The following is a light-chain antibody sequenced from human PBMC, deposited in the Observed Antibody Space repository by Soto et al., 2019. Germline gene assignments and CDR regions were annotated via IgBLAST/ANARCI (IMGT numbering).Light chain of an antibody. CDR1: QSLLYSDGKTY. CDR2: QVS. J-gene: IGKJ3*01. CDR3: MQHIHWPFT. V-gene: IGKV2-30*01. Sequence: DVVLTQSPVSLPVTLGQPASISCRSSQSLLYSDGKTYLNWFHQRPGQSPRRLIYQVSIRDSGVPVRFSGSGSGTDFTLHISRVEAEDMGVYYCMQHIHWPFTFGPGTKVDI.